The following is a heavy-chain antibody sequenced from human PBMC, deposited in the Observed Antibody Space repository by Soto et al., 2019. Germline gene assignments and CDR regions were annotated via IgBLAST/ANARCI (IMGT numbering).Heavy chain of an antibody. CDR2: IWYDGSNK. D-gene: IGHD1-1*01. V-gene: IGHV3-33*01. CDR3: ARGRTVGPILDY. CDR1: GFTFSSYG. Sequence: GGSLRLSCAASGFTFSSYGMHWVRQAPGKGLEWVAVIWYDGSNKYYADSVKGRFTISRDNSKNTLYLQMNSLRAEDTAVYYCARGRTVGPILDYWGQGTLVTVSS. J-gene: IGHJ4*02.